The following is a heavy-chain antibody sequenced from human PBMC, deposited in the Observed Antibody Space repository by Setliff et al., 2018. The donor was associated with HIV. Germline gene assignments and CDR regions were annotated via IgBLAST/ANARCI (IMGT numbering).Heavy chain of an antibody. V-gene: IGHV7-4-1*02. J-gene: IGHJ4*02. CDR2: IITNSGNP. Sequence: ASVKVSCKASGYTFTSYALNWVRQAPGQGLEWMGWIITNSGNPMSAQGFSGRFVFSLDTSVSTAYLQISSLKAEDTAVYYCARDLFALEIGGGWAVDYWGQGTLVTVSS. CDR3: ARDLFALEIGGGWAVDY. CDR1: GYTFTSYA. D-gene: IGHD3-10*01.